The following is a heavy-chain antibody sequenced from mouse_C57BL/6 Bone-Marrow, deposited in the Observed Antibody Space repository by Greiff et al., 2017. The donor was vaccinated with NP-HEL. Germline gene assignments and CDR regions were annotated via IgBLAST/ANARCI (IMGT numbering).Heavy chain of an antibody. J-gene: IGHJ4*01. CDR3: ARWLLRFYAMDY. D-gene: IGHD1-1*01. CDR1: GYTFTDYY. Sequence: VQLQQSGPVLVKPGASVKMSCKASGYTFTDYYMNWVKQSHGKSLEWIGVINPYNGGTSYNQKFKGKATLTVDKSSSTAYMELNSLTSEDSAVYYCARWLLRFYAMDYWGQGTSVTVSS. CDR2: INPYNGGT. V-gene: IGHV1-19*01.